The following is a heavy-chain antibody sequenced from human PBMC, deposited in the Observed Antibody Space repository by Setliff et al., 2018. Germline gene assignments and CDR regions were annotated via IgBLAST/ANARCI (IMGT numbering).Heavy chain of an antibody. CDR1: GGSFSGYQ. V-gene: IGHV4-34*01. J-gene: IGHJ2*01. D-gene: IGHD2-21*01. CDR3: ARAQVVFAISAPVWYFEV. CDR2: INHSGST. Sequence: ETLSLTCVVYGGSFSGYQWSWIRQPPGKGLEWIGEINHSGSTNYNPSLKSRVSISVEKSKNQFSLKLTSVTAADTAVYYCARAQVVFAISAPVWYFEVWGRGTQVTVS.